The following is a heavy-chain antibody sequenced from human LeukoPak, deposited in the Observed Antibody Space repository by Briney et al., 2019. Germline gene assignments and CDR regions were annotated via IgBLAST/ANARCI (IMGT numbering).Heavy chain of an antibody. J-gene: IGHJ6*03. CDR3: ASEQYYDFWSGYSGSYYMDV. V-gene: IGHV1-69*13. CDR1: GGTFSSYA. CDR2: IIPIFGTA. Sequence: ASVKVSCKASGGTFSSYAISWVRQAPGQGLEWMGGIIPIFGTANYAQKFQGRVTITADESTSTAYMELSSLRSEDTAVYYCASEQYYDFWSGYSGSYYMDVWGKGTTVTVSS. D-gene: IGHD3-3*01.